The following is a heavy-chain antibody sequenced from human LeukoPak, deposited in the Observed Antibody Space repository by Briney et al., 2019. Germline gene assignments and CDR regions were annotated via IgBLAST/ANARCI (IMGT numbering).Heavy chain of an antibody. V-gene: IGHV1-8*01. CDR1: GYTFTSYD. Sequence: ASVKVSCKASGYTFTSYDINWVRQATGQGLEWMGWMNPNSGNTGYAQKFQGRVTMTRNTSISTAYMELSSLRSEDTAVYYCARDLSSSSGWDLHEYWGQGTLVTVSS. D-gene: IGHD6-19*01. CDR3: ARDLSSSSGWDLHEY. J-gene: IGHJ4*02. CDR2: MNPNSGNT.